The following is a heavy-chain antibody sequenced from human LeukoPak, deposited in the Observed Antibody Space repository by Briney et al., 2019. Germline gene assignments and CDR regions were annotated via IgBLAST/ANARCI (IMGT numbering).Heavy chain of an antibody. D-gene: IGHD2-15*01. J-gene: IGHJ4*02. CDR2: IYSGGST. Sequence: PGGSLRLSCAASGFTFDDYAMHWVRQAPGKGLEWVSTIYSGGSTYYADSVKARFTISRDDSRNTLYLQVNSLRAEDTAVYYCARGWSEFDSWGQGTLVTVSS. V-gene: IGHV3-66*01. CDR1: GFTFDDYA. CDR3: ARGWSEFDS.